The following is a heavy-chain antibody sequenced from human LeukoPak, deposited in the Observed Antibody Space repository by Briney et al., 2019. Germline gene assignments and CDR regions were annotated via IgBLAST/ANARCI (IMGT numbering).Heavy chain of an antibody. D-gene: IGHD5-18*01. V-gene: IGHV4-39*01. CDR3: ARQPYAYSSLDY. J-gene: IGHJ4*02. CDR2: IYYSGST. Sequence: TSETLSLTCTVSGGSISSSSYYWGWIRQPPGKGLEWIGSIYYSGSTYYNPSPKSRVTISVDTSKNQFSLKLSSVTAADTAVYYCARQPYAYSSLDYWGQGTLVTVSS. CDR1: GGSISSSSYY.